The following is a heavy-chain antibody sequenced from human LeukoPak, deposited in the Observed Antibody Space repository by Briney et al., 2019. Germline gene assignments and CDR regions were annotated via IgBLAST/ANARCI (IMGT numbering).Heavy chain of an antibody. CDR1: GGSISSSSYY. CDR3: ARLKADFWSGRVYVKFDY. J-gene: IGHJ4*02. CDR2: IYYSGST. Sequence: PSETLSLTCTVSGGSISSSSYYWGWIRQPPGKGLEWIGSIYYSGSTYYNPSLKSRVTISVDTSKNQFSLKLSSVTAADTAVYYCARLKADFWSGRVYVKFDYWGQGTLVTVSS. V-gene: IGHV4-39*01. D-gene: IGHD3-3*01.